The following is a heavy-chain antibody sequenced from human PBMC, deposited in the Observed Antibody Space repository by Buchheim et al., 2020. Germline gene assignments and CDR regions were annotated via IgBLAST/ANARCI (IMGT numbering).Heavy chain of an antibody. J-gene: IGHJ4*02. V-gene: IGHV1-18*04. CDR1: GYTFTSYG. Sequence: QVQLVQSGAEVKKPGASVKVSCEASGYTFTSYGMNWVRQAPGEGLEWMGWISTYNGNRNYAQKFQGRVTMTTDASTSTAYMELRSLTSDDTAVYYCARERNKQWLVPEYWGQGT. D-gene: IGHD6-19*01. CDR2: ISTYNGNR. CDR3: ARERNKQWLVPEY.